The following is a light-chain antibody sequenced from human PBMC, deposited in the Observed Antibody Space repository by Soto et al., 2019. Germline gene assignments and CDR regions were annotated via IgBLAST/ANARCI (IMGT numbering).Light chain of an antibody. CDR1: QGISSR. Sequence: DIQMTQSPSSVSASVGDRVTITCRASQGISSRLAWYQQKPGKSPNLLIYSASSLQSGVPSRFSGSGSETDFTLTIGSLQPEDFATYYCQQSNSFPLTFGGGTKVEIK. J-gene: IGKJ4*01. V-gene: IGKV1-12*01. CDR2: SAS. CDR3: QQSNSFPLT.